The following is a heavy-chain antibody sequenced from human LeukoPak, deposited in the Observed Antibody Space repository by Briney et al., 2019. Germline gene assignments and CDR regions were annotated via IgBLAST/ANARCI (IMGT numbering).Heavy chain of an antibody. Sequence: SETLSLTCTVSGGSISNYYWSWIRQPPGKGLEWIGYIYYSGNTNYNPSLKSRVTISVDTSKNQFSLKLNSVTAADTAVYYCARVRYCSTNRCYDREFDNWGQGTLVTVSS. CDR1: GGSISNYY. D-gene: IGHD2-2*01. CDR2: IYYSGNT. V-gene: IGHV4-59*01. J-gene: IGHJ4*02. CDR3: ARVRYCSTNRCYDREFDN.